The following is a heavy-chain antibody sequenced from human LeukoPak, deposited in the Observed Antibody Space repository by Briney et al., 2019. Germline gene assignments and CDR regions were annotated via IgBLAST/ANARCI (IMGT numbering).Heavy chain of an antibody. V-gene: IGHV3-23*01. CDR1: GFSFSHAW. CDR2: ISGSGTGT. D-gene: IGHD3-10*01. Sequence: GGSLRLSCAASGFSFSHAWMSWVRQAPGKGLEWVSTISGSGTGTYYADSVKGRFTISRDISKNTLYLQMNSLRAEDTAIYYCASRALYASGSYYFGYWGQGTLVTVSS. CDR3: ASRALYASGSYYFGY. J-gene: IGHJ4*02.